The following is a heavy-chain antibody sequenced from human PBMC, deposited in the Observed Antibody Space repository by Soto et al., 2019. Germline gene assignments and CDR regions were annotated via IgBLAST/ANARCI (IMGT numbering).Heavy chain of an antibody. CDR1: GFSLSNARMG. D-gene: IGHD6-19*01. V-gene: IGHV2-26*01. Sequence: QITLKESGPVLVKPTETLTLNCTVSGFSLSNARMGVSWIRQPRGKALEWLAHIFSNDEKSYSTSLKSRLTISKDTHKSQVVLTMTNMVPVDTATYYCARSIAVAGTYYFDFWGQGTLVTVSS. CDR3: ARSIAVAGTYYFDF. J-gene: IGHJ4*02. CDR2: IFSNDEK.